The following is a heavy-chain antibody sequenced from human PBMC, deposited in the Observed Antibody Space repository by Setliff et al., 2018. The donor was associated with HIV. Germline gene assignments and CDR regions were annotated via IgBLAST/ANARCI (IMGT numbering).Heavy chain of an antibody. CDR1: GGTFRNYA. V-gene: IGHV1-69*13. CDR2: TIPISGTA. CDR3: ARDRFCSRGSCYEPNWFDP. D-gene: IGHD2-15*01. J-gene: IGHJ5*02. Sequence: SVKVSCKASGGTFRNYAISWVRQAPGRGLEWMGGTIPISGTANYAQKYQGRVTITADESTSTAYMELSSLRSEDSAVYYCARDRFCSRGSCYEPNWFDPWGQGTLVTVSS.